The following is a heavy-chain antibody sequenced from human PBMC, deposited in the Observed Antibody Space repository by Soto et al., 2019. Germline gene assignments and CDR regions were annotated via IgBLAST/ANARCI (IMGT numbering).Heavy chain of an antibody. D-gene: IGHD3-10*01. CDR1: DGSFSDFY. CDR2: INHSGAT. V-gene: IGHV4-34*01. Sequence: QVHLQQWGAGLLKPSETLSLTCAVYDGSFSDFYWSWIRQPPGKGLEWIGEINHSGATNYNPSLKSRVTISVDTSKNQFSLKVHSVTAADTAVFYCARGRPGVRGIRFDSWGQGTLVTVSS. CDR3: ARGRPGVRGIRFDS. J-gene: IGHJ4*02.